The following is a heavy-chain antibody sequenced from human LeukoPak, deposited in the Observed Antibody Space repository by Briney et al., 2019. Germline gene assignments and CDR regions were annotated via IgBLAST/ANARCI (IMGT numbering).Heavy chain of an antibody. CDR1: GYTFTDYF. Sequence: ASVKVSCKASGYTFTDYFLHWVRQAPGQGLEWMGWINPNSGNTGYAQKFQGRVTITRNTSISTAYMELSSLRSEDTAVYYCARGRVYYGLGAWYYYYMDVWGKGTTVTVSS. D-gene: IGHD3-10*01. CDR2: INPNSGNT. V-gene: IGHV1-8*03. CDR3: ARGRVYYGLGAWYYYYMDV. J-gene: IGHJ6*03.